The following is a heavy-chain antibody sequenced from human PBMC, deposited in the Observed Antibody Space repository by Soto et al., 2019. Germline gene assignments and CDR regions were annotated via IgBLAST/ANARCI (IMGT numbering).Heavy chain of an antibody. Sequence: GGSLRLSCAASGFSFSRYAIHWVRQAPGKGLEWVAVISKDGSHKYYLESVKGRFTISRDNSKNILSLQMNSLRDEDTAVYYCSRSRSGAVAASFDFWGQGTLVTVSS. CDR2: ISKDGSHK. J-gene: IGHJ4*02. V-gene: IGHV3-30*04. CDR1: GFSFSRYA. D-gene: IGHD3-10*01. CDR3: SRSRSGAVAASFDF.